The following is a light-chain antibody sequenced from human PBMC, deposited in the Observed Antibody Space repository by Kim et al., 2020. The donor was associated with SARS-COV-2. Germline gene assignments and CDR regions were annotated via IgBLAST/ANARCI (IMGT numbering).Light chain of an antibody. CDR1: SGHSSYA. CDR2: LNSDGSH. Sequence: ASVKLTCTRSSGHSSYAIAWHQQQPEKGPRYLMKLNSDGSHYKGDGIPDRFSGSSSGAERYLTISSFQSEDEADYYCQTWGTGMGVFGGGTQLTVL. J-gene: IGLJ3*02. CDR3: QTWGTGMGV. V-gene: IGLV4-69*01.